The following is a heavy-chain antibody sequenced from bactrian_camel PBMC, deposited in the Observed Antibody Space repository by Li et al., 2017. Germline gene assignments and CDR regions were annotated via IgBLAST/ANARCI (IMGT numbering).Heavy chain of an antibody. J-gene: IGHJ4*01. Sequence: HVQLVESGGGSVQSGGSLRLSCVSSVPTSSTFYIGWFRQASGKGREVVARLWSSNGNVYYADSVKGRFTVSQNDAKDTVYLQMTDLVSENSGMYYCAADRSYALLARGEAAYWGQGTQVTVS. CDR1: VPTSSTFY. V-gene: IGHV3-3*01. CDR3: AADRSYALLARGEAAY. D-gene: IGHD7*01. CDR2: LWSSNGNV.